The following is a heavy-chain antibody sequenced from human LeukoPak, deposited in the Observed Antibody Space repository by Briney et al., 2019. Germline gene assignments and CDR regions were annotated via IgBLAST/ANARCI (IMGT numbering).Heavy chain of an antibody. CDR3: ARGPRITIFGVVISDAFDI. CDR2: IYHSGST. J-gene: IGHJ3*02. CDR1: GYSISSGYY. Sequence: SETLSLTCTVSGYSISSGYYWGWIRQPPGKGLEWIGSIYHSGSTYYNPSLKSRVTISVDTSKNQFSLKLSSVTAADTAVYYCARGPRITIFGVVISDAFDIWGQGTMVTVSP. V-gene: IGHV4-38-2*02. D-gene: IGHD3-3*01.